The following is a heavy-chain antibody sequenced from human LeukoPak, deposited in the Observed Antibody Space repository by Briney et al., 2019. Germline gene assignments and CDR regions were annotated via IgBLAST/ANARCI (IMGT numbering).Heavy chain of an antibody. V-gene: IGHV4-59*01. Sequence: PSETLSLTWTGSGGSLSSYYWRWVRQPPGKGLGWNGDIYYSGSTNYNPSLTSRATISVDTSKNQFSLKLRSVTAADTAVYYCARAHVDTAMAPDYWGQGTLVTVSS. CDR3: ARAHVDTAMAPDY. J-gene: IGHJ4*02. D-gene: IGHD5-18*01. CDR2: IYYSGST. CDR1: GGSLSSYY.